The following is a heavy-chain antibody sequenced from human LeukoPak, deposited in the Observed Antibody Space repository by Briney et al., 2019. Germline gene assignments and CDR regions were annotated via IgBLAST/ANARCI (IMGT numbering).Heavy chain of an antibody. V-gene: IGHV3-33*01. CDR3: ARDGYYDFLTGYYRENGMDV. J-gene: IGHJ6*02. Sequence: PGRSLRLSCAASGFSFSTYGMHWVRQAPGKGLEWVSYIWYDGSNKEYTDSVKGRFTISRDNGKNTLSLHMTSLRAEDTAVYYCARDGYYDFLTGYYRENGMDVWGQGTTVTVSS. CDR2: IWYDGSNK. D-gene: IGHD3-9*01. CDR1: GFSFSTYG.